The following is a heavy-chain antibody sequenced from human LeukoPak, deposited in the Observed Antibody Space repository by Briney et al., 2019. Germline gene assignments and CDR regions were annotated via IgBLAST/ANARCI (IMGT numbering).Heavy chain of an antibody. CDR2: ISAYNGNT. V-gene: IGHV1-18*01. J-gene: IGHJ6*02. CDR3: ARETATILSFPYYYYYGMDV. D-gene: IGHD5-12*01. CDR1: GYTFTSFG. Sequence: ASVKLSCKASGYTFTSFGTSWVRQAPGQGLEWMGWISAYNGNTNYAQKLQGRVTMTTDTSTSTAYMELRSLRSDDTAVYYCARETATILSFPYYYYYGMDVWGQGTTVTVSS.